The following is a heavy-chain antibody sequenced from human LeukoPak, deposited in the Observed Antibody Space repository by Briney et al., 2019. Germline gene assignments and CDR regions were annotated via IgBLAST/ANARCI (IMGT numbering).Heavy chain of an antibody. V-gene: IGHV1-69*04. CDR3: ARESYYGSGKY. Sequence: SVKVSCKASGGTFSSYAISWVRQAPGQGLEWMGRIIPILGIANYAQKFQSRVTITADKSTSTAYMELSSLRSEDTAVYYCARESYYGSGKYWGQGTLVTVSS. CDR2: IIPILGIA. CDR1: GGTFSSYA. D-gene: IGHD3-10*01. J-gene: IGHJ4*02.